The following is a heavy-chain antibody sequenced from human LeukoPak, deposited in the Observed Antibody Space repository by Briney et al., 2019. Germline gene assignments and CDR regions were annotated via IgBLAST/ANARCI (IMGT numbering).Heavy chain of an antibody. CDR2: ISAYNGNT. CDR1: GYTFTSYG. Sequence: ASVKVSCKASGYTFTSYGISWVRQAPGQGLEWMGRISAYNGNTNYAQKLQGRVTMTTDTSTSTAYMELRSLRSDDTAVYYCARGFLIVRKSGDAFDIWGQGTMVTVSS. D-gene: IGHD3-22*01. J-gene: IGHJ3*02. V-gene: IGHV1-18*01. CDR3: ARGFLIVRKSGDAFDI.